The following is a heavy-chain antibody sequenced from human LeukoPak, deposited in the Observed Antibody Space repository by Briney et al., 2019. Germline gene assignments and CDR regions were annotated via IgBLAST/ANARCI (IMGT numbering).Heavy chain of an antibody. CDR1: GFTFSNSW. D-gene: IGHD2-2*01. J-gene: IGHJ5*02. CDR3: ARAGGPPTAMGFDP. V-gene: IGHV3-74*01. Sequence: GGSLRLSCAASGFTFSNSWMHWVRQTPGKGPVWVSCINTDGNIMRYADSVKGRFTISRDNAKNTLYLQMNSLRVEDTAVYYCARAGGPPTAMGFDPWSQGSLVSVST. CDR2: INTDGNIM.